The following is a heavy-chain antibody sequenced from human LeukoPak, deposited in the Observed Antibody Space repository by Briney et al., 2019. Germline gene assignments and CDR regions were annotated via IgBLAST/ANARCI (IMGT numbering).Heavy chain of an antibody. V-gene: IGHV4-34*01. J-gene: IGHJ4*02. CDR3: ARLFGGVIALDY. Sequence: PSETLSLTCAVYGGSFSGYYWSWIRQPPGKGLEWIGEINHSGSTNYNPSLKSRVTISVDTSKNQFSLKLSSVTAADTAVYYCARLFGGVIALDYWGQGTLVTVSS. CDR1: GGSFSGYY. D-gene: IGHD3-16*02. CDR2: INHSGST.